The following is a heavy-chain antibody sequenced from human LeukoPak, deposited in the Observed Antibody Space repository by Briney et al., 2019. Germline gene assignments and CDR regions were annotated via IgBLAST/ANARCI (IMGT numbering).Heavy chain of an antibody. V-gene: IGHV4-34*01. D-gene: IGHD2-15*01. CDR2: INHSGST. J-gene: IGHJ4*02. CDR3: AYYHCSGGSCYFDY. Sequence: SETLSLTCAVYGGSFSGYYWSWIRQPPGKGLEWIGEINHSGSTNYNPSLKSRVTISVDTSKNQFSLKLSSVTAADTAVYYCAYYHCSGGSCYFDYWGQGTLVTVSS. CDR1: GGSFSGYY.